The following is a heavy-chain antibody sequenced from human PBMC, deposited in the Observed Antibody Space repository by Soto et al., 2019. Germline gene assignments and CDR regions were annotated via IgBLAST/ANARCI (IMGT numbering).Heavy chain of an antibody. V-gene: IGHV4-39*01. Sequence: PSETLSLTCTVSGGSISSSSYYWGWIRQPPGKGLEWIGSIYYSGSTYYNPSLKSRVTISVDTSKNQFSLKLSSVTAADTAGYYCARLRPGGITIFGVDRIPDNGDMDVWGKGTTVTVSS. J-gene: IGHJ6*03. D-gene: IGHD3-3*01. CDR2: IYYSGST. CDR1: GGSISSSSYY. CDR3: ARLRPGGITIFGVDRIPDNGDMDV.